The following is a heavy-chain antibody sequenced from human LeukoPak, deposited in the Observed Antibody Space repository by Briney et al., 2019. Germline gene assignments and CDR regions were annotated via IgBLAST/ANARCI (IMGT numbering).Heavy chain of an antibody. CDR2: IYSGGST. Sequence: GGSLRLSCAASGFTVSSNYMSWVRPAAGKGLGWVSVIYSGGSTYYADSVKGRFTISRDNSKNTLYLQMNSLRAEDTAVYYCARGSQLPPFYYYYGMDVWGQGTTVTVSS. V-gene: IGHV3-66*01. CDR3: ARGSQLPPFYYYYGMDV. J-gene: IGHJ6*02. D-gene: IGHD2-2*01. CDR1: GFTVSSNY.